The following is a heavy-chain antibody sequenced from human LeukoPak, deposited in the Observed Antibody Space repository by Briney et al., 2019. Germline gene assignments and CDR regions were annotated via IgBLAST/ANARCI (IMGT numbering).Heavy chain of an antibody. Sequence: PGGSLRLSCAASGFTFSSYSMNWVRQAPGKGLEWVSSISSSSSYIYYADSVKGRFTISRDNAKNSLYLQMNSLRAEDTAVYYCARDLREWLVPLGDAFDIWGQGTMVTVSS. CDR1: GFTFSSYS. D-gene: IGHD6-19*01. CDR2: ISSSSSYI. J-gene: IGHJ3*02. V-gene: IGHV3-21*01. CDR3: ARDLREWLVPLGDAFDI.